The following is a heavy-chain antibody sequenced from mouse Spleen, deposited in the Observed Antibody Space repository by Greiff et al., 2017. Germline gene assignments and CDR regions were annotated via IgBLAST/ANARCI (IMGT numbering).Heavy chain of an antibody. Sequence: QVQLKQSGAELVKPGASVKISCKASGYAFSSYWMNWVKQRPGKGLEWIGQIYPGDGDTNYNGKFKGKATLTADKSSSTAYMQLSSLTSEDSAVYFCARCCSIYYYAMDHWCQGTSVTVSS. D-gene: IGHD1-1*01. J-gene: IGHJ4*01. V-gene: IGHV1-80*01. CDR2: IYPGDGDT. CDR3: ARCCSIYYYAMDH. CDR1: GYAFSSYW.